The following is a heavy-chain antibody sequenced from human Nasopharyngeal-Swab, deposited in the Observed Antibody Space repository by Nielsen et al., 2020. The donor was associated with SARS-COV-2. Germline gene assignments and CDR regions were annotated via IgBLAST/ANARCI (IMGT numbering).Heavy chain of an antibody. CDR3: ARDNCGCYGPSAY. CDR2: ISPSGGST. D-gene: IGHD3-22*01. Sequence: ASGQVSCKASGYSFTRYYKHWVRQAPGQGLEWMGIISPSGGSTSYAQKFQGRVTMTRDTSTSTVYMELSSLRSEDTAVYYCARDNCGCYGPSAYGGQGTLSPSPQ. CDR1: GYSFTRYY. V-gene: IGHV1-46*01. J-gene: IGHJ4*02.